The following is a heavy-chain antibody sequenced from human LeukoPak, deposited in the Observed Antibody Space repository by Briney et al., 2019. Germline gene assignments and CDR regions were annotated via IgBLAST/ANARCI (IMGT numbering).Heavy chain of an antibody. D-gene: IGHD4-23*01. CDR2: SSDTT. Sequence: TGGSQRLSCAASGFTFSSYAMSWVRQAARKGLEWVSTSSDTTYYTDSVKGRFTISRDTSKNTLYLQMNSLGAADTAVYYCARSRGPGNHYFDYWGQGALVTVSS. CDR1: GFTFSSYA. CDR3: ARSRGPGNHYFDY. V-gene: IGHV3-23*01. J-gene: IGHJ4*02.